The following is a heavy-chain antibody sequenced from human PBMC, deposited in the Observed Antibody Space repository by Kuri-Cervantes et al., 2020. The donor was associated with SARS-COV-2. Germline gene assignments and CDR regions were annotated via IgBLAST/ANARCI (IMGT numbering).Heavy chain of an antibody. J-gene: IGHJ4*02. CDR2: ISWDGGST. V-gene: IGHV3-43*01. CDR1: GFTFDDYT. D-gene: IGHD4-23*01. Sequence: GGSLRPSCAASGFTFDDYTMHWVRQAPGKGLEWVSLISWDGGSTYYADSAKGRFTISRDNSKNSLYLQMNSLRTEDTALYYCAKDMTPDYGGNVDYWGQGTLVTVSS. CDR3: AKDMTPDYGGNVDY.